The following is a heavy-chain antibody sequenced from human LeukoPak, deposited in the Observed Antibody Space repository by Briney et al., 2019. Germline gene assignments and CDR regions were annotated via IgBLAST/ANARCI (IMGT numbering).Heavy chain of an antibody. Sequence: SETLSLTCAVYGGSFSGYYWSWIRQPPGKGLEWIGEINHSGNTNYNPSLKSRVTISVDTSKNQFSLKLSSVTAADTAVYYCARFRYSYAYWYFDLWGRGTLVTVSS. V-gene: IGHV4-34*01. CDR2: INHSGNT. D-gene: IGHD5-18*01. J-gene: IGHJ2*01. CDR1: GGSFSGYY. CDR3: ARFRYSYAYWYFDL.